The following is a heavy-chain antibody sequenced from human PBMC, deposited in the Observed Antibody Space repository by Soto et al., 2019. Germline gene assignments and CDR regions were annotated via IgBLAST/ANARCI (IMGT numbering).Heavy chain of an antibody. CDR1: GFSFSSYA. V-gene: IGHV3-23*01. Sequence: DVQLLESGGGLVQPGGSLRLSCAASGFSFSSYAMSWVRQAPGKGLEWVSSISGSGGSTYHADSVKGRFTISRDNSKNTLYLQMNSRRDEDTAVYYCAKDQRGFSSTARIDYWGQGTLVTVSS. CDR3: AKDQRGFSSTARIDY. J-gene: IGHJ4*02. CDR2: ISGSGGST. D-gene: IGHD2-2*01.